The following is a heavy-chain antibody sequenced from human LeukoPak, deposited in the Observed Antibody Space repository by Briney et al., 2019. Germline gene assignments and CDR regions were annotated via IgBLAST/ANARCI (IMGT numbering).Heavy chain of an antibody. Sequence: ASVKVSCKASGYTFTSYVINWVRQATGQGLEWMGWMNPNSGNTDYAQKFQGRVTITVDPPISTAYMELSRLRSEDRAVYYCARGQPYDPLTGYNPFGPWGQGSQVTDS. CDR3: ARGQPYDPLTGYNPFGP. J-gene: IGHJ5*02. CDR2: MNPNSGNT. CDR1: GYTFTSYV. D-gene: IGHD3-9*01. V-gene: IGHV1-8*01.